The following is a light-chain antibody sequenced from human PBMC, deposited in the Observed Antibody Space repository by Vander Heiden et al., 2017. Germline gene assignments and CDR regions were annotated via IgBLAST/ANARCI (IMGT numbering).Light chain of an antibody. CDR1: NSNVGVNY. CDR3: AAWDDSLSALV. Sequence: QSDLTKQPSASGTPGQRVTISCSGSNSNVGVNYVYWYQQLTGTPHKYPISRNSQRPSGFPSRFSVSKSGTSASLAISGLRSDDEAEYYCAAWDDSLSALVFCGVTKLTVL. V-gene: IGLV1-47*01. CDR2: RNS. J-gene: IGLJ2*01.